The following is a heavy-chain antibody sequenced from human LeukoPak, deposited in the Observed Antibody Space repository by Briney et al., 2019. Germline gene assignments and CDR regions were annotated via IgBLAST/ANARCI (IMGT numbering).Heavy chain of an antibody. CDR1: GGCISSYY. Sequence: SETQSLTCTDCGGCISSYYWSWIRQPPGKGLEWIGYIYYSGSTHYNPSLKSRVTISVDTSKNQFSLKLSSVTAADTAVYYCARQQYGLQVDFWGQGTLVTVSS. J-gene: IGHJ4*02. CDR3: ARQQYGLQVDF. V-gene: IGHV4-59*01. D-gene: IGHD2-21*01. CDR2: IYYSGST.